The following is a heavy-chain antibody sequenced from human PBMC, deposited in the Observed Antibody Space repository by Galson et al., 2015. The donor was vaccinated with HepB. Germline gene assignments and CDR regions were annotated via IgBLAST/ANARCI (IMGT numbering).Heavy chain of an antibody. J-gene: IGHJ5*02. D-gene: IGHD6-13*01. CDR2: IYPGDSDT. CDR1: GYSFTSYW. Sequence: QSGAEVTKPGGSLKISCKGSGYSFTSYWIGWVRQMPGKGLEWMGIIYPGDSDTRYSPSFQGQVTISADKSISTANLLWSSLKASDTAMYYCARAVWQQLVDDVYNWFAPWASEPWSPSPQ. CDR3: ARAVWQQLVDDVYNWFAP. V-gene: IGHV5-51*01.